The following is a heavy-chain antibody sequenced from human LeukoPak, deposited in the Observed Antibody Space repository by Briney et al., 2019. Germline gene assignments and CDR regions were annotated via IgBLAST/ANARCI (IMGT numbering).Heavy chain of an antibody. V-gene: IGHV4-34*01. J-gene: IGHJ4*02. CDR3: ARALYSSSWTFDY. D-gene: IGHD6-13*01. CDR1: GGSFSGYY. CDR2: INQSGST. Sequence: SETLSLTCAVYGGSFSGYYWNWIRQPPGRGLEWIGEINQSGSTNYNPSLKSRVTISLDTSKNQFSLKLNSVTAADTAVYYRARALYSSSWTFDYWGQGTLVTVSS.